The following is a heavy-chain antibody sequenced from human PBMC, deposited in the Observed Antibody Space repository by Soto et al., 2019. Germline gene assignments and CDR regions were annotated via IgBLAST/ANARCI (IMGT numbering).Heavy chain of an antibody. CDR3: AEVEPNGYPPEYYFDY. Sequence: QMQLVQSGPEVKKPGTSVKVSCKASGFTFTSSAVQWVRQARGQRLEWIGWIVVGSGNTNYAQQFQERVTITSDMSTSTAYMELSSLRSEDTAVYYCAEVEPNGYPPEYYFDYWGQGTLVTVSS. D-gene: IGHD2-8*01. J-gene: IGHJ4*02. V-gene: IGHV1-58*01. CDR2: IVVGSGNT. CDR1: GFTFTSSA.